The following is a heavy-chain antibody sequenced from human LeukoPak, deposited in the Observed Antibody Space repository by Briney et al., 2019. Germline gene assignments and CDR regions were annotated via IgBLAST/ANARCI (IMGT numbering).Heavy chain of an antibody. CDR3: ARGKDQLLYDYFDY. V-gene: IGHV1-8*01. CDR2: MNPNSGNT. CDR1: GYTFTSYD. D-gene: IGHD2-2*02. Sequence: ASVKVSCKASGYTFTSYDINWVRQATGQGLEWMGWMNPNSGNTGYAQKFQGRVTMTRNTSISTAYMELSSLRSEDTAVYYCARGKDQLLYDYFDYWGQGTLVTVSS. J-gene: IGHJ4*02.